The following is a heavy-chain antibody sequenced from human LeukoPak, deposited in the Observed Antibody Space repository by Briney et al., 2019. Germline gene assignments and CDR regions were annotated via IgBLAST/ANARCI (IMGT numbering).Heavy chain of an antibody. CDR3: ARENWDYRHIDY. CDR1: GFTFSDYY. J-gene: IGHJ4*02. Sequence: GGSLRLSCAASGFTFSDYYMSWIRQAPGKGLEWVSYISSSGSTIYYADSVKGRFTISRDNAKNPLYLQMNSLRAEDTAVYYCARENWDYRHIDYWGQGTLVTVSS. CDR2: ISSSGSTI. V-gene: IGHV3-11*01. D-gene: IGHD1-7*01.